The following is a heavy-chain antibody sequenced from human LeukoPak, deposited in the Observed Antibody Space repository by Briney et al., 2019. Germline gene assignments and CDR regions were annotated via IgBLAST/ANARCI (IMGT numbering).Heavy chain of an antibody. D-gene: IGHD4-17*01. CDR3: AKSLLNYGDYYYGMDV. Sequence: GGSLRLSCAASGFTFSSYGMHWVRQAPGKGLEWVAVISYDGSNKYYADSVKGRFTISRDNSKNTLYLQMSSLRAEDTAVYYCAKSLLNYGDYYYGMDVWGQGTTVTVSS. CDR2: ISYDGSNK. CDR1: GFTFSSYG. V-gene: IGHV3-30*18. J-gene: IGHJ6*02.